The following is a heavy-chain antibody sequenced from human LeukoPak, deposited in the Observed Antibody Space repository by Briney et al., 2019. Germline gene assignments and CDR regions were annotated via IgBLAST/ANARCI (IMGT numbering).Heavy chain of an antibody. Sequence: SETLSLTCTVSGGSINTDYWSWIRQPPGKGLEWIGYIYYSGSTDYNPSLKSRVTISVDTSKNQFSLKLSSVTAADTAVYYCARQKSSGYDYGFSWFDPWGQGTLVTVSS. V-gene: IGHV4-59*01. CDR1: GGSINTDY. CDR3: ARQKSSGYDYGFSWFDP. CDR2: IYYSGST. D-gene: IGHD5-12*01. J-gene: IGHJ5*02.